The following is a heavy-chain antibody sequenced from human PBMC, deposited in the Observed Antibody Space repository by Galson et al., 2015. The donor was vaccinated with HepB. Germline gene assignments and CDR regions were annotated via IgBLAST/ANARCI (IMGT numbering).Heavy chain of an antibody. D-gene: IGHD5-18*01. J-gene: IGHJ2*01. Sequence: SLRLSCAASGFTFSSYAMSWVRQAPGKGLEWVSAISGSGGSTYYADSVKGRFTISRDNSKNTLYLQMNSLRAEDTAVYYCAKDHLGDTAMDAADWYFDLWGRGTLVTVSS. CDR2: ISGSGGST. CDR3: AKDHLGDTAMDAADWYFDL. V-gene: IGHV3-23*01. CDR1: GFTFSSYA.